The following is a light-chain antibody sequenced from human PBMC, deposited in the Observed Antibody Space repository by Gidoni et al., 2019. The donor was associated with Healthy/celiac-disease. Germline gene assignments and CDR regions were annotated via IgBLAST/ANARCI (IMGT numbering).Light chain of an antibody. V-gene: IGKV1-8*01. Sequence: IRMTQSPSSFSASTGDRVPITCRASQGISSYLAWYQQKPGKAPKLLIYAASTLQSGVPSRFSGSGSGTDFTLTISCLQSEDFATYYCQQYYSYPRTFGQGTKVEIK. CDR2: AAS. J-gene: IGKJ1*01. CDR3: QQYYSYPRT. CDR1: QGISSY.